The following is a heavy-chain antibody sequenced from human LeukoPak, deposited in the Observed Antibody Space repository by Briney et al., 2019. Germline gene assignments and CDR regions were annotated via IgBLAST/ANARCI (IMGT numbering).Heavy chain of an antibody. V-gene: IGHV3-7*01. CDR2: IKQDGSEE. CDR3: ASRSNYGDGGYFDY. Sequence: GGSLRLSCAASGFTFSSYWMSWVRQAPGKGLEWVANIKQDGSEEYYVDSVKGRFTISRDNAKNSLYLQMNSLRAEDTAVYYCASRSNYGDGGYFDYWGQGTLVTVSS. J-gene: IGHJ4*02. D-gene: IGHD3-10*01. CDR1: GFTFSSYW.